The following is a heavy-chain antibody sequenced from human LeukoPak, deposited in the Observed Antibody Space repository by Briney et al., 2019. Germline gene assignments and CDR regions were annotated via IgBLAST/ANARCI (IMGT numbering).Heavy chain of an antibody. J-gene: IGHJ4*02. Sequence: ASVKVSCKASGYTFTGYYMHWVRQAPGQGLEWMGWINPNSGGTNYAQKFQGRVTMTGDTSISTAYMELSRLRSDDTAVYYCARGGHHRGYSGYDYPDYWGQGALVTVSS. CDR3: ARGGHHRGYSGYDYPDY. CDR1: GYTFTGYY. V-gene: IGHV1-2*02. CDR2: INPNSGGT. D-gene: IGHD5-12*01.